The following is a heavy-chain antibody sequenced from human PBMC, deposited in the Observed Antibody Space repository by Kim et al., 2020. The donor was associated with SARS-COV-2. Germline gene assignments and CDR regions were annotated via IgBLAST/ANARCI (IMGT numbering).Heavy chain of an antibody. D-gene: IGHD3-22*01. Sequence: GGSLRLSCAASGFTFSNAWMSWVRQAPGKGLEWVGRIKSKTDGGTTDYAAPVKGRFTISRDDSKNTLYLQMNSLKTEDTAVYYCTTPYYYDSSGYYNFDYWGQGTLVTVSS. CDR1: GFTFSNAW. CDR3: TTPYYYDSSGYYNFDY. V-gene: IGHV3-15*01. J-gene: IGHJ4*02. CDR2: IKSKTDGGTT.